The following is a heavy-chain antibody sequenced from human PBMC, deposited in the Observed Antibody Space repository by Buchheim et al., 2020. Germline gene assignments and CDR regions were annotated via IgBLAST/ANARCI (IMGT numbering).Heavy chain of an antibody. CDR1: GGSFSGYY. CDR3: ARDLGDYYYYGMDV. J-gene: IGHJ6*02. Sequence: QVQLQQWGAGLLKPSETLSLTCAVYGGSFSGYYWSWIRQPPGKGLEWIGEINHSGSTNYNPSLKSRGTISVDTSKNQFYLKLSSVTAADTAVYYCARDLGDYYYYGMDVWGQGTT. D-gene: IGHD5-24*01. CDR2: INHSGST. V-gene: IGHV4-34*01.